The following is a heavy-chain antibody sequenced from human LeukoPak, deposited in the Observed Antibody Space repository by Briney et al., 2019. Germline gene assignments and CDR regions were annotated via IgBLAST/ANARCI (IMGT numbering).Heavy chain of an antibody. Sequence: PGGSLRLSCEASGSTLSNYWFTWVRQAPGKGLEWVANIKPDGREKYYMPSVKGRFTISRDSAKNSFYLQMNSLRAEDTAVYYCATMASNVFEYWGQGTLVTVSS. D-gene: IGHD5-24*01. CDR3: ATMASNVFEY. V-gene: IGHV3-7*03. CDR2: IKPDGREK. CDR1: GSTLSNYW. J-gene: IGHJ4*02.